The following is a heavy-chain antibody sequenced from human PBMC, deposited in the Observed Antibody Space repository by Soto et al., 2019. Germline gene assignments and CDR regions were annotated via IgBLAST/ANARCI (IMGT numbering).Heavy chain of an antibody. CDR3: ARHGSSGGYSYGYMSYYYGMDV. D-gene: IGHD5-18*01. J-gene: IGHJ6*02. CDR2: IYYSGST. V-gene: IGHV4-39*01. CDR1: GGSISSSSYY. Sequence: QLQLQESGPGLVKPSETLSLTCTVSGGSISSSSYYWGWIRQPPGKGLEWIGSIYYSGSTYYNPSLKSRVTISEDTAKNQFSLKLSSVTAADTAVYYCARHGSSGGYSYGYMSYYYGMDVWGQGTTVTVSS.